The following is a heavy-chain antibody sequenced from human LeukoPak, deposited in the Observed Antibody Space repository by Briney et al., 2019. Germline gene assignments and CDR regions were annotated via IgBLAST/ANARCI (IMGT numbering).Heavy chain of an antibody. CDR2: INHSGHT. J-gene: IGHJ4*02. D-gene: IGHD2/OR15-2a*01. CDR1: VGSFTNYH. Sequence: PSETLSLTCAVYVGSFTNYHWSWIRQPPGKGLEWIGEINHSGHTKYSPSLKSRVTISADTAKNQFSLKMTSLTAADTAVYYCARVHFTSRYFDYWGQGTLVTVSS. CDR3: ARVHFTSRYFDY. V-gene: IGHV4-34*01.